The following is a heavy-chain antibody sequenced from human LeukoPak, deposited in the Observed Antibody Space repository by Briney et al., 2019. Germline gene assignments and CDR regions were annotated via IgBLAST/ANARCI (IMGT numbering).Heavy chain of an antibody. CDR1: GYTFTSYY. CDR2: INPSGGST. D-gene: IGHD2-2*01. V-gene: IGHV1-46*01. J-gene: IGHJ5*02. CDR3: AKIGDIVAVPAAINWFDP. Sequence: ASVKVSCKASGYTFTSYYMHWVRQAPGPGLEWMGLINPSGGSTSYAQKFQGRVTMTRDTSTSTVYMELSRLKSDDTAMYYCAKIGDIVAVPAAINWFDPWGQGTLVTVSS.